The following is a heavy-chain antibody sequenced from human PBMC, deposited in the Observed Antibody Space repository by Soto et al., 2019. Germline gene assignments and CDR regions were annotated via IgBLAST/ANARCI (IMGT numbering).Heavy chain of an antibody. CDR1: GFTFSNYA. D-gene: IGHD4-4*01. V-gene: IGHV3-23*01. Sequence: GGSLRLSCAASGFTFSNYAMTWVRQAPGKGLEWVSSISITGKSTYHADSVNGRFTISRDNFKDTLSLQMSSLRAEDTALYYCAKAGTYTNYELDYWGQGPLVTVSS. CDR2: ISITGKST. CDR3: AKAGTYTNYELDY. J-gene: IGHJ4*02.